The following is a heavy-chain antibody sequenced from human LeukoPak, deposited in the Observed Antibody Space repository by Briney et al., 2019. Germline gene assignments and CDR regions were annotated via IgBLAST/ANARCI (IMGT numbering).Heavy chain of an antibody. CDR1: GCTFTDYY. CDR3: ARRAVYYYYGMDV. Sequence: AAVKVSCKASGCTFTDYYMHWVRQAPGQGLEWMGRINPNSGGTNYAQKFQGRVTMTRDTSISTAYMEVSRLKSDDTAVYYCARRAVYYYYGMDVWGQGSTVTVSS. CDR2: INPNSGGT. D-gene: IGHD6-25*01. V-gene: IGHV1-2*06. J-gene: IGHJ6*02.